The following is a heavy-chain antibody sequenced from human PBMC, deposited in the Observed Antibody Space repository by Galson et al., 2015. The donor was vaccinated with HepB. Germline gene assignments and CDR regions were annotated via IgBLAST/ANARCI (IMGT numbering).Heavy chain of an antibody. Sequence: LSLTCAVYGGSFSGYYWSWIRQPPGKGLEWIGEINHSGSTNYNPSLKSRVTISVDASKNQFSLKLSSVTAADTAVYYCARGGYGGPRGDYWGQGTLVTVSS. CDR3: ARGGYGGPRGDY. J-gene: IGHJ4*02. CDR2: INHSGST. CDR1: GGSFSGYY. D-gene: IGHD4-23*01. V-gene: IGHV4-34*01.